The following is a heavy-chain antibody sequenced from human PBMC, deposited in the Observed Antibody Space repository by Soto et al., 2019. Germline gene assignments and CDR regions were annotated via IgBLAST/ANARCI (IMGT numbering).Heavy chain of an antibody. D-gene: IGHD1-26*01. CDR1: GGSISRYY. CDR2: IYYSGST. J-gene: IGHJ4*02. V-gene: IGHV4-59*08. CDR3: ARRWGAAVDY. Sequence: QVQLQESGPGLVKPSETLSLTCTVYGGSISRYYWSWIRQPPGKGLEWIGYIYYSGSTNYNPSLKSRVTISVDPSKNQFSLKLSSVTAADTAVYYCARRWGAAVDYWGQGTLVTVSS.